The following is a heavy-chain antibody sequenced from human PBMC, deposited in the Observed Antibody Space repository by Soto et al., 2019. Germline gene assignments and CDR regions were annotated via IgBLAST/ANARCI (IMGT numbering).Heavy chain of an antibody. J-gene: IGHJ6*02. Sequence: SVKVSCKASGGTFSSYAISWVRQAPGQGLEWMGGIIPIFGTANYAQKFQGRVTITADESTSTAYMELSSLRSEDTAVYYCARGQLFTMVRGVDYYYGMDVWGQGTTVTVSS. D-gene: IGHD3-10*01. CDR1: GGTFSSYA. V-gene: IGHV1-69*13. CDR2: IIPIFGTA. CDR3: ARGQLFTMVRGVDYYYGMDV.